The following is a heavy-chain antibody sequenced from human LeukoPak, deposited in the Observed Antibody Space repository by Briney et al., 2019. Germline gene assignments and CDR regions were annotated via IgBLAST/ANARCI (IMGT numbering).Heavy chain of an antibody. CDR3: AKEAGSPRTFDI. J-gene: IGHJ3*02. V-gene: IGHV3-23*01. CDR2: IRATDDST. CDR1: GFTFSTYA. Sequence: GVSLRLSCKTSGFTFSTYAMRWVRQAPGKGLEWVSAIRATDDSTYYADSVKGRFTSSRDNSKNTLYLQMNSLRAEDTAVYYCAKEAGSPRTFDIWGQGTMVTVSS. D-gene: IGHD6-13*01.